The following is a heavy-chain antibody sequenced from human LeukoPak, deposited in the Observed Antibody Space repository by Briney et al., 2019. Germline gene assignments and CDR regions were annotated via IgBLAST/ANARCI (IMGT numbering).Heavy chain of an antibody. CDR2: INHRGST. V-gene: IGHV4-34*01. Sequence: PSETLSLTCAVYCGSFCGYYWRWLRQPPGKGLEWGGEINHRGSTNYTPSLKSRVTISVDTSKNQFSLKLSSVTAADTAVYYCARHNKYGSGSYNVWGKGTTVTISS. J-gene: IGHJ6*04. D-gene: IGHD3-10*01. CDR1: CGSFCGYY. CDR3: ARHNKYGSGSYNV.